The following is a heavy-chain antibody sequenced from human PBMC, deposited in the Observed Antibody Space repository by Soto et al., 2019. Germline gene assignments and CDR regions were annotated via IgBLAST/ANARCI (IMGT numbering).Heavy chain of an antibody. D-gene: IGHD1-26*01. CDR3: AGDATYCCYYRDV. CDR2: INSDGSST. J-gene: IGHJ6*03. Sequence: PGGSLRLSCAASGFTFSSYWMHWVRQAPGKGLVWVSRINSDGSSTSYADSVKGRFTISRDNAKNTLYLQMNSLRAEDTAVYYFAGDATYCCYYRDVWGKGITVTV. V-gene: IGHV3-74*01. CDR1: GFTFSSYW.